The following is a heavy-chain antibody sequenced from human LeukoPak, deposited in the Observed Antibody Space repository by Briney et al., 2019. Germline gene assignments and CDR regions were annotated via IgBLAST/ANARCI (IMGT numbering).Heavy chain of an antibody. CDR2: ISAYNGNT. V-gene: IGHV1-18*01. D-gene: IGHD3-10*01. CDR3: AGGSSGVVRGVIMGYYYYYMDV. J-gene: IGHJ6*03. CDR1: GYTFTSYG. Sequence: ASVKVSCKASGYTFTSYGISWVRQAPGQGLEWMGWISAYNGNTNYAQKLQGRVTMTTDTSTSTAYMELRSLRSEDTAVYYCAGGSSGVVRGVIMGYYYYYMDVWGKGTTVTVSS.